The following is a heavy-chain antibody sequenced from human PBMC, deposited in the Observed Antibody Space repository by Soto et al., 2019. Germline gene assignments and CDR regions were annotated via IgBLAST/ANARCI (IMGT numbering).Heavy chain of an antibody. CDR3: ARDXVPPKSAFDL. J-gene: IGHJ3*01. CDR2: IYTDGST. Sequence: GGSLRLSCAASGFIVSRNYMSWVRQAPGKGLEWVSIIYTDGSTHYADSVKGRFTISRDNFKNTLYLQMNSLRVEDTAVYYCARDXVPPKSAFDLWAQRTMVPVSS. CDR1: GFIVSRNY. V-gene: IGHV3-53*01.